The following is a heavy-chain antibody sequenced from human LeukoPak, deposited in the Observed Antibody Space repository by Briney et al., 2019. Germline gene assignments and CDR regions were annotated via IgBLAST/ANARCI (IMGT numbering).Heavy chain of an antibody. D-gene: IGHD5-12*01. V-gene: IGHV4-59*01. J-gene: IGHJ4*02. CDR1: GGSISNKY. Sequence: SETLSLTCTVSGGSISNKYWSWIRQPPGKGLEWIGYIYYSGSTNYNPSLKSRVTILVDTSKNQFSLKLSSVTAADTAVYYCARDAGYDTAFDYWGQGTLVTVSS. CDR2: IYYSGST. CDR3: ARDAGYDTAFDY.